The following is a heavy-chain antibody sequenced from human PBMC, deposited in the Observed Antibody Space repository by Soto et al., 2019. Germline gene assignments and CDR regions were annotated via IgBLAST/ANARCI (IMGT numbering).Heavy chain of an antibody. J-gene: IGHJ3*02. CDR3: AKGGYYSLFDI. CDR2: ISGSGGRT. Sequence: PGWSLRLSCVSSGFPFISYAMSWVRQTPGKGLEWVSGISGSGGRTYYADSVKGRFTISRDNSNNTLSLQMHILRVEDTAVYFCAKGGYYSLFDIWGQGTMVTVSS. CDR1: GFPFISYA. D-gene: IGHD3-16*01. V-gene: IGHV3-23*01.